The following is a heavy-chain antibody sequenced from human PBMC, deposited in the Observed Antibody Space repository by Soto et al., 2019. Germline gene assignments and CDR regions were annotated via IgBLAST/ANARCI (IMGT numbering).Heavy chain of an antibody. Sequence: SETLSLTCAVSGGSISSGGYSWSWIRQPPGKGLEWIGYIYHSGSTYYNPSLKSRVTISVDRSKNQFSLKLSSVTAADTAVYYCARGEYYFDYWGQGTLVTSPQ. V-gene: IGHV4-30-2*01. CDR1: GGSISSGGYS. J-gene: IGHJ4*02. CDR3: ARGEYYFDY. D-gene: IGHD3-10*01. CDR2: IYHSGST.